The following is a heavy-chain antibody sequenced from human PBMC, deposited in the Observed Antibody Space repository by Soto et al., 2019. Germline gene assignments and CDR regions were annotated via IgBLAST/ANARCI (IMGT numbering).Heavy chain of an antibody. CDR3: AREYYYDSSGYYYVSVAFDI. Sequence: APVKVSFKASCYPFTSYGISWVRPAPGQGLEWMGWISAYNGNTNYAQKLQGRVTMTTDTSTSTAYMELRSLRSDDTAVYYCAREYYYDSSGYYYVSVAFDIWGQGTMVTVSS. CDR2: ISAYNGNT. CDR1: CYPFTSYG. D-gene: IGHD3-22*01. V-gene: IGHV1-18*01. J-gene: IGHJ3*02.